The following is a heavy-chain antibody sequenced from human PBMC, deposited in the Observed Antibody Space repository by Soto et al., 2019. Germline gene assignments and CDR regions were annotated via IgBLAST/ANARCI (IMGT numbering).Heavy chain of an antibody. J-gene: IGHJ3*02. D-gene: IGHD2-15*01. CDR1: GYTFTSYG. Sequence: QVQLVQSGAEVKKPGASVKVSCKASGYTFTSYGISWVRQATGQGLEWMGWISAYNGNTNYAQKLQGRGTMTTDTSTSTAYMELRSLRSDDTAVYYCARSIIGYCSGGSCYAYVDIWGQGTMVTVSS. V-gene: IGHV1-18*01. CDR2: ISAYNGNT. CDR3: ARSIIGYCSGGSCYAYVDI.